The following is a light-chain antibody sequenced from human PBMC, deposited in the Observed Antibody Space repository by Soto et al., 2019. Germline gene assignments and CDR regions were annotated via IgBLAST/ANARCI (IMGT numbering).Light chain of an antibody. Sequence: DIQMTQSPSSLSASIGDRVTITCRASQSISSYLNWYHQRPGKAPKLLIYAASSLQRGVPSRFSGSGSGTDFTLTISSLQPEEFATYYCPQSYSTSITFGQGTRLEIK. CDR1: QSISSY. CDR3: PQSYSTSIT. CDR2: AAS. J-gene: IGKJ5*01. V-gene: IGKV1-39*01.